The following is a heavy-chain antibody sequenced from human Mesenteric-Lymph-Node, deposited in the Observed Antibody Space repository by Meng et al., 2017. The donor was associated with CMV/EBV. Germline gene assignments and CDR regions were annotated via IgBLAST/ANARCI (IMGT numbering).Heavy chain of an antibody. D-gene: IGHD2-2*01. V-gene: IGHV5-51*01. CDR1: GYSFANEH. CDR2: IYPGNSNT. J-gene: IGHJ5*02. CDR3: ARRQLLSDWFDP. Sequence: GESLKISCKASGYSFANEHIAWVRQMPGKGLEMMVIIYPGNSNTRYSPPFEGQVTVSADKSISTAYLQWSSLKASDTAMYYCARRQLLSDWFDPWGQGTLVTVSS.